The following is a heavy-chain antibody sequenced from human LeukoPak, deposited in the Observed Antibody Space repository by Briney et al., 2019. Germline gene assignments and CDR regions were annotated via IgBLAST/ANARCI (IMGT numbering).Heavy chain of an antibody. CDR2: ITGSSRTK. CDR3: ARPTSSGWYSH. D-gene: IGHD6-19*01. J-gene: IGHJ3*01. V-gene: IGHV3-48*01. CDR1: GFIFSNYD. Sequence: GGSLRLSCAASGFIFSNYDMNWVRQAPGKGLEWVSYITGSSRTKSYADSVKGRFIISRDNAENSVYLQMNSLRAEDTAVYYCARPTSSGWYSHWGQGTMVTVSS.